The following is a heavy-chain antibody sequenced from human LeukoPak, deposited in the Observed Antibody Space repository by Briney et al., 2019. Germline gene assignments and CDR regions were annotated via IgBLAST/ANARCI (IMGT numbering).Heavy chain of an antibody. CDR1: GFTFSRYA. J-gene: IGHJ4*02. CDR3: AQEGQGSGSFYLPY. Sequence: GSLRPPCSASGFTFSRYAMSWVRQPPGKGLDWVSAISVTGGSTLYAESVKGRFTVSRDNSKNTLFLQMNRLRADDTAVYYCAQEGQGSGSFYLPYWGQGILVTVSS. D-gene: IGHD3-10*01. CDR2: ISVTGGST. V-gene: IGHV3-23*01.